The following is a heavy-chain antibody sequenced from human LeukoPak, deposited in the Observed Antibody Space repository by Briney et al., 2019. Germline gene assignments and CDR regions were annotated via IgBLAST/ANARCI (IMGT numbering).Heavy chain of an antibody. Sequence: PGGSLRLSRAASGFTFTNYAMSWVRQAPGKGLEWVSAISGSGGSTYYADSVKGRFTISRDNAKNSLYLQMNSLRAEDTAVYYCARAEYYDFWSGYYSAYYFDYWGQGTLVTVSS. D-gene: IGHD3-3*01. CDR1: GFTFTNYA. CDR3: ARAEYYDFWSGYYSAYYFDY. J-gene: IGHJ4*02. V-gene: IGHV3-23*01. CDR2: ISGSGGST.